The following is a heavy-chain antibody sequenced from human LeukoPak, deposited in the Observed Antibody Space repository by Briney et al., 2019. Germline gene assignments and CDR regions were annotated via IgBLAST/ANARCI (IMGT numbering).Heavy chain of an antibody. J-gene: IGHJ6*03. V-gene: IGHV3-74*03. CDR2: INSDGGRT. D-gene: IGHD3-10*01. CDR1: GFSFRTYW. Sequence: PGGSLRLSCVASGFSFRTYWMHWVRQVPGKGLVWVARINSDGGRTTYADSVKGRFTISRDNAKNTLFLQMSSLRAEDTALYYCARDEEGDYYHYYMDVWGKGTTVTVSS. CDR3: ARDEEGDYYHYYMDV.